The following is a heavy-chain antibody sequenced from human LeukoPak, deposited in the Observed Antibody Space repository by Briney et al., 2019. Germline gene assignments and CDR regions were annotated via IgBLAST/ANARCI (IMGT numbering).Heavy chain of an antibody. Sequence: GGSLRLSCAVSGFSFSSYWMHWVRQAPGKGLVWVSRIHSDGSTTTYADSVKGRFTISRDNAKNTLFLQMNSLRAEDTAVYYCARRTFPNDAFDVWGQGTVVTVSS. CDR2: IHSDGSTT. D-gene: IGHD1-7*01. V-gene: IGHV3-74*01. J-gene: IGHJ3*01. CDR1: GFSFSSYW. CDR3: ARRTFPNDAFDV.